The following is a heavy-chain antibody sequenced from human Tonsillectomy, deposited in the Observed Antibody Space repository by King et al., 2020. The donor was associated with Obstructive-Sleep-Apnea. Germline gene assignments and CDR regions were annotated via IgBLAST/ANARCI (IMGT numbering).Heavy chain of an antibody. J-gene: IGHJ3*02. Sequence: QLQESGPGLVKPSQTLSLTCTVSGGSISSGGYYWSWIRQHPGKGLGWIGYIYYSGSTYYNPSLKSRVTITVDTSKNQFSLKLSSVTAADTAVYYCARGSSGYRDAFDIWGQGTMVTVSS. D-gene: IGHD3-22*01. CDR2: IYYSGST. CDR1: GGSISSGGYY. CDR3: ARGSSGYRDAFDI. V-gene: IGHV4-31*03.